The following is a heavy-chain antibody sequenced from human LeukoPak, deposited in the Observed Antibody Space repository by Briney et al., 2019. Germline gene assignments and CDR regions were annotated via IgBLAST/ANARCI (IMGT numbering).Heavy chain of an antibody. CDR1: GGSISSYY. V-gene: IGHV4-59*12. CDR3: ARDQEYFKGYMDV. Sequence: SETLSLTCTVSGGSISSYYWSWIRQPPGKGLEWIGYIYYSGSTNYNPSLKSRVTISVDTSKNQFSLKLSSVTAADTAVYYCARDQEYFKGYMDVWGKGTTVTVSS. J-gene: IGHJ6*03. CDR2: IYYSGST. D-gene: IGHD2/OR15-2a*01.